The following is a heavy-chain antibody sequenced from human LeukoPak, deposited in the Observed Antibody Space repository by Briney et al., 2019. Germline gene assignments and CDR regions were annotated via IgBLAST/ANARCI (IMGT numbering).Heavy chain of an antibody. CDR3: ARGPPRDTAMVANWFDP. D-gene: IGHD5-18*01. V-gene: IGHV1-46*01. Sequence: ASVKVSCKASGYTFTSYYMHWVRQAPGQGLEWMRIINPSGGSTSYAQKFQGRVTMTRDTSTSTVYMELSSLRSEDTAVYYGARGPPRDTAMVANWFDPWGQGTLVTVSS. J-gene: IGHJ5*02. CDR1: GYTFTSYY. CDR2: INPSGGST.